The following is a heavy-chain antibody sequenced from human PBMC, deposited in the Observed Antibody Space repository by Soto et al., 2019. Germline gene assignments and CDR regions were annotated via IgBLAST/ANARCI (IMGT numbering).Heavy chain of an antibody. CDR1: GFSFTSYD. CDR2: TSIDGNTK. V-gene: IGHV3-30-3*01. D-gene: IGHD3-10*01. CDR3: ARNYGSALDY. J-gene: IGHJ4*02. Sequence: QVLLVESGGGVVQPGRSLRLSCAASGFSFTSYDIYWVRQAPGKGLEWVAVTSIDGNTKHYADSVQGRFTVSRDNSKDTLYLEMTSLRPQDTAVYYCARNYGSALDYLGQGTPVTVSS.